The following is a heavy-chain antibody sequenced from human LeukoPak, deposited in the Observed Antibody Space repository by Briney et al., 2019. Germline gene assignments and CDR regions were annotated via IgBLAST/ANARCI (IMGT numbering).Heavy chain of an antibody. CDR2: TYYRSSWYI. J-gene: IGHJ3*02. D-gene: IGHD6-6*01. V-gene: IGHV6-1*01. CDR3: ARSTGLSIDAFDI. CDR1: GDRVSGNSGG. Sequence: SQTLSLTCGLSGDRVSGNSGGWNWIRQSPSRGLEWLGRTYYRSSWYIEYAVSVKGRITINPDTSKNQLSLQLHSVTPDDTAVYFCARSTGLSIDAFDIWGQGTMVIVSS.